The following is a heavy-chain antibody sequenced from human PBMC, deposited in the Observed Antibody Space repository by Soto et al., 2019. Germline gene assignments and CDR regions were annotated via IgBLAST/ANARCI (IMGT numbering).Heavy chain of an antibody. CDR2: IYYSGST. CDR3: ARQGGRNYDFWSGYYGGAYYGMDV. Sequence: SETLSLTXTVSGGSISSSSYYWGWIRQPPGKGLEWIGSIYYSGSTYYNPSLKSRVTISVDTSKNQFSLKLSSVTAADTAVYYCARQGGRNYDFWSGYYGGAYYGMDVWGQGTTVTVSS. D-gene: IGHD3-3*01. J-gene: IGHJ6*02. V-gene: IGHV4-39*01. CDR1: GGSISSSSYY.